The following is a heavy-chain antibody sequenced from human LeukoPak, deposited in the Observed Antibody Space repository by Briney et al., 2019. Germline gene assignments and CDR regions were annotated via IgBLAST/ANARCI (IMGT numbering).Heavy chain of an antibody. V-gene: IGHV1-8*01. J-gene: IGHJ3*02. Sequence: ASVKVSCKASGYTFTSYDINWVRQVTGQGLEWMGWMNPNSGNTGYAQKFQGRVTMTRNTSISTAYMELSSLRSEDTAVYYCARGRWGSGYYYEPNAFDIWGQGTMVTVSS. D-gene: IGHD3-22*01. CDR2: MNPNSGNT. CDR3: ARGRWGSGYYYEPNAFDI. CDR1: GYTFTSYD.